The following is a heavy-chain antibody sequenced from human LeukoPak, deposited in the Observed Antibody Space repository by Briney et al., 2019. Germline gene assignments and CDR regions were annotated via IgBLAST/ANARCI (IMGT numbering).Heavy chain of an antibody. J-gene: IGHJ5*02. D-gene: IGHD2-2*01. CDR3: ARGRSYCSSTSCYLCMNWFDP. V-gene: IGHV1-18*01. Sequence: ASVKVSCKASGYTFTSYGISWVRQAPGQGREWMGWISAYNGNTNYAQKLQGRVTMTTDTSTSTAYTELRSLRPDDTAVYYCARGRSYCSSTSCYLCMNWFDPWGQGTLVTVSS. CDR2: ISAYNGNT. CDR1: GYTFTSYG.